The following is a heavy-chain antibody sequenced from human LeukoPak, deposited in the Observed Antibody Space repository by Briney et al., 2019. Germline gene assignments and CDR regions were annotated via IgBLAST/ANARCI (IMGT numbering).Heavy chain of an antibody. V-gene: IGHV4-30-2*01. CDR3: ARAPSYGGNSDRVYYFDY. CDR2: INHSGST. J-gene: IGHJ4*02. D-gene: IGHD4-23*01. Sequence: SQTLSLTCTVSGGSISSGGYYWSWIRQPPGKGLEWIGEINHSGSTNYNPSLKSRVTISVDTSKNQFSLKLSSVTAADTAVYYCARAPSYGGNSDRVYYFDYWGQGTLVTVSS. CDR1: GGSISSGGYY.